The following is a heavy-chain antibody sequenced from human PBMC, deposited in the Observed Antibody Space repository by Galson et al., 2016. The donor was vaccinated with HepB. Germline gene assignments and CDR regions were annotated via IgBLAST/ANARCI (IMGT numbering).Heavy chain of an antibody. D-gene: IGHD2-2*01. CDR3: AKLVGHCSGTSCPWDYHYYMDV. Sequence: LEWVSTISGSATSTYYADSVRGRFTISRDNSKNTLYLQMNSLRAEDTAVYYCAKLVGHCSGTSCPWDYHYYMDVWGKGTTVTVSS. J-gene: IGHJ6*03. CDR2: ISGSATST. V-gene: IGHV3-23*01.